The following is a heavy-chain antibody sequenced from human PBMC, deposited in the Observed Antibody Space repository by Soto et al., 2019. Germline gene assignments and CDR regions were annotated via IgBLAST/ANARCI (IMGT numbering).Heavy chain of an antibody. CDR2: IYYSGST. CDR3: ARGFSPPDYGANY. J-gene: IGHJ4*02. D-gene: IGHD4-17*01. V-gene: IGHV4-61*01. Sequence: LSLTCTVSGGSVSSGIDYWSWIRQPPGKGLEWLGYIYYSGSTNYNPSLKSRVTISVDTSKNQFSLKLSSVTAADTAVYYCARGFSPPDYGANYWGQGTLVTVSS. CDR1: GGSVSSGIDY.